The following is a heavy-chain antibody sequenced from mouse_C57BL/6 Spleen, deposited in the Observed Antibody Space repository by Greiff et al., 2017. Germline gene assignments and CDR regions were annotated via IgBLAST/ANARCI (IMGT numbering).Heavy chain of an antibody. D-gene: IGHD1-1*02. V-gene: IGHV1-85*01. CDR2: IYPRDGST. CDR1: GYTFTSYD. J-gene: IGHJ2*01. Sequence: VQLQQSGPELVKPGASVKLSCKASGYTFTSYDINWVKQRPGQGLEWIGWIYPRDGSTKYNETFKGKATVTVDTSSSTAYMELHSLTSEDSAVYFCASGNYFDYWGQGTTLTVSS. CDR3: ASGNYFDY.